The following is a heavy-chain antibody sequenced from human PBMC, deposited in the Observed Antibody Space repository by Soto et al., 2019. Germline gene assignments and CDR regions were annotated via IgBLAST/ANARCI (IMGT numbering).Heavy chain of an antibody. Sequence: PGESLKISCKGSGYSFTSYWIGWVRQMPGKGLEWMGIIYPGDSDTRYSPSFQGQVTISADKSISTAYLQWSSLKASDTAMYYCARHMHSSSWYGDYYYGMDVWGQGTTVTVSS. CDR2: IYPGDSDT. D-gene: IGHD6-13*01. J-gene: IGHJ6*02. CDR1: GYSFTSYW. V-gene: IGHV5-51*01. CDR3: ARHMHSSSWYGDYYYGMDV.